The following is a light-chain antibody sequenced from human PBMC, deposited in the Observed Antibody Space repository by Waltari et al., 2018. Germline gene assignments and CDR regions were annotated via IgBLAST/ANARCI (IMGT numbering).Light chain of an antibody. V-gene: IGKV3-20*01. CDR2: GAF. Sequence: SCGASRSVSANFLAWYQQKPGQAPRLLIHGAFSRATGIPDRFSGSGSETDFTLNINRLEPEDFAVYYCQQYGSSVSFGGGTKLEMK. CDR3: QQYGSSVS. J-gene: IGKJ4*01. CDR1: RSVSANF.